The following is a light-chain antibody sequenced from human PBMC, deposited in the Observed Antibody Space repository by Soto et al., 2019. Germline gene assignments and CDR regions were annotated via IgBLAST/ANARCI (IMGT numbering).Light chain of an antibody. CDR3: QQYNNWPKT. Sequence: EIVMTQSPATLSVSPGGRATLSCRASQSVSSNLAWYQQKPGQAPRLLIYGASPRATGIPARFSGSGSGTEFTLTISSLQSEDFALYYCQQYNNWPKTFGKGTKVDIK. J-gene: IGKJ1*01. CDR2: GAS. V-gene: IGKV3-15*01. CDR1: QSVSSN.